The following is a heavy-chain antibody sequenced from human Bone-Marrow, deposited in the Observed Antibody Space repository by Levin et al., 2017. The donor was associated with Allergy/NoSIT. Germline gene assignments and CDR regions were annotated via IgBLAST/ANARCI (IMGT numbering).Heavy chain of an antibody. CDR1: GFSVDFYP. CDR2: MSYDANNK. J-gene: IGHJ6*02. D-gene: IGHD5-24*01. V-gene: IGHV3-30-3*01. Sequence: GESLKISCAASGFSVDFYPMHWVRQAPGKGLEWVALMSYDANNKYYADSVKGRFTISRDSSKNTLYLEMNNLRVDDTAVYYCARDRDRDRDYFYHYAMDVWGQGTTVTVSS. CDR3: ARDRDRDRDYFYHYAMDV.